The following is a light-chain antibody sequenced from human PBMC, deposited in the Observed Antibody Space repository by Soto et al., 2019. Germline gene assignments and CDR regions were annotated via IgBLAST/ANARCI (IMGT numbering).Light chain of an antibody. J-gene: IGLJ3*02. V-gene: IGLV2-23*01. Sequence: QSVLTQPASVSGSPGQSITISCTGTSSDVGGYNYVSWYQQHPGKAPKLMIYEGSKRPSGVSYRFSGSKSGNTASLTISGLQAEDEADYYCCSYAGSSTSVFGGGTKLTVL. CDR1: SSDVGGYNY. CDR2: EGS. CDR3: CSYAGSSTSV.